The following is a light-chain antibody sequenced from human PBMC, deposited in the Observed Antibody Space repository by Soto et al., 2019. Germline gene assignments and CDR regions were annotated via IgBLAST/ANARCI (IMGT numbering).Light chain of an antibody. CDR2: KAS. CDR3: QQYYSYPRT. V-gene: IGKV1-5*03. CDR1: QSVSGW. Sequence: DIQMTQSPSTLSASVGDTVAVTCRASQSVSGWLAWYPEKPGEAPKLLIYKASTLKSGVPSRFSGSGSGTEFTLTISSLQPDDFATYYCQQYYSYPRTFGQGTKVDIK. J-gene: IGKJ1*01.